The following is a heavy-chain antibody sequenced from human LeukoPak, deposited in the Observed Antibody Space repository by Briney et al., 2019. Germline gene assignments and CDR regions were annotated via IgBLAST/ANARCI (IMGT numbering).Heavy chain of an antibody. V-gene: IGHV3-49*03. J-gene: IGHJ4*02. D-gene: IGHD2-2*01. Sequence: GGSLRLSCTASGFTFCDYAMSWFRQAPGKGLEWVGFIRSKAYGGTTEYAASVKGRFTISRDDSKSIAYLQMNSLKTEDTAVYYCTRSRLLSPFDYWGQGTLVTVSS. CDR1: GFTFCDYA. CDR3: TRSRLLSPFDY. CDR2: IRSKAYGGTT.